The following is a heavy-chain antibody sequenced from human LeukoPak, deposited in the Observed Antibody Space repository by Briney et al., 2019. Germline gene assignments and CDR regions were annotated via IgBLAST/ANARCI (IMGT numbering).Heavy chain of an antibody. Sequence: ASVTVSCKASGYTFTSYYMHWVRQAPGQGLEWMGIINPSGGSTSYAQKFQGRVTMTRDTSTSTVYMELSSLRSEDTAVYYCARGGVGAAYDSSGYYHFDYWGQGTLVTVSS. CDR1: GYTFTSYY. J-gene: IGHJ4*02. D-gene: IGHD3-22*01. CDR3: ARGGVGAAYDSSGYYHFDY. V-gene: IGHV1-46*01. CDR2: INPSGGST.